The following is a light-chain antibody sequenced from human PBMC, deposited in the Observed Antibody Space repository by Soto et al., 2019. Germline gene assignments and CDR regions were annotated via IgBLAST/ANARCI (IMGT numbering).Light chain of an antibody. CDR1: SSDVGNYNL. CDR2: EGS. V-gene: IGLV2-23*01. Sequence: QSVLTHPASVCGSPGHSITISCTGTSSDVGNYNLVSWYQQHPGKAPKLMIYEGSKRPSGVSNRFSGSKSGNTASLTISGLQAEDEADYYCCSYAGSSTLVFGTGTRSPP. J-gene: IGLJ1*01. CDR3: CSYAGSSTLV.